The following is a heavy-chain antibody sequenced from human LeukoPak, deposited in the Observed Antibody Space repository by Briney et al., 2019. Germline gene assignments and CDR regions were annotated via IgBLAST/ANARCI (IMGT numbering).Heavy chain of an antibody. V-gene: IGHV3-30*18. CDR1: GFTFSSYG. J-gene: IGHJ3*02. Sequence: GGSLRLSCAASGFTFSSYGMHWVRQAPGKGLEWVAVISYDGSNKYYADSVKGRFTISRDNSKNTLYLQMNSLRAEDTAVYYCAKEARLIAYGDHAFDIWGQGTMVTVSS. CDR3: AKEARLIAYGDHAFDI. D-gene: IGHD4-17*01. CDR2: ISYDGSNK.